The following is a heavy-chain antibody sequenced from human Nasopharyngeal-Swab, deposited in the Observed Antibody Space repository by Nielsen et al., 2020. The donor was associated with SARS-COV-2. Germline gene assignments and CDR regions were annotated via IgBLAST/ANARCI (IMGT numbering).Heavy chain of an antibody. Sequence: SETLSLTCSVSGGSIGSGDYYGSGIRQPTGKGLEWIGYIYSSANTYYTPSLKSRVNRSVDMSKNQFSLKLSSVTAADTAVYYCAREVASANKNAFDIWGQGTMVTVSS. V-gene: IGHV4-30-4*08. D-gene: IGHD2/OR15-2a*01. J-gene: IGHJ3*02. CDR2: IYSSANT. CDR1: GGSIGSGDYY. CDR3: AREVASANKNAFDI.